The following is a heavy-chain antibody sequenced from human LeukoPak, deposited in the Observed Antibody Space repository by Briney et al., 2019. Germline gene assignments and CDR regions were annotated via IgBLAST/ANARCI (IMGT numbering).Heavy chain of an antibody. CDR1: GGSLSGHY. CDR3: ARFSWGCSTASCYLTN. Sequence: PSETLSLTCTVGGGSLSGHYWGWIRQPPGKGLELVGHIYYTGTTFYNPSLNSRVTNTLDTSRNQFSLRLTSVIAADTAVYYCARFSWGCSTASCYLTNWGQGTLVTVSS. CDR2: IYYTGTT. V-gene: IGHV4-59*11. D-gene: IGHD2-2*01. J-gene: IGHJ4*02.